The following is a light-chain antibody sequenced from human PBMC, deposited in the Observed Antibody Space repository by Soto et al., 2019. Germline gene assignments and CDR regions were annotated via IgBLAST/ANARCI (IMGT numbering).Light chain of an antibody. CDR3: SCCTTTNTSTRV. J-gene: IGLJ1*01. CDR1: SSDVGGYNY. V-gene: IGLV2-14*03. CDR2: DVS. Sequence: QSVLTQPASVSGSPGQSITISCTGTSSDVGGYNYVSWYQHHPGKAPKLMIYDVSNRPSGVANRFSGSKSGNTASLTLSGSQPQAEADYDCSCCTTTNTSTRVFGTGTKVTVL.